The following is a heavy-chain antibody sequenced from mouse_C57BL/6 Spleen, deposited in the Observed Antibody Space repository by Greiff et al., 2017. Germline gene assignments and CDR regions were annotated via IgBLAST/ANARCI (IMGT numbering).Heavy chain of an antibody. CDR1: GFTFSSYA. Sequence: EVQGVESGGGLVKPGGSLKLSCAASGFTFSSYAMSWVRQTPEKRLEWVATISDGGSYTYYPDNVKGRFTISRDNAKNNLYLQMSHLKSEDTAMYYCARGDGEDAMDYWGQGTSVTVSS. CDR3: ARGDGEDAMDY. J-gene: IGHJ4*01. D-gene: IGHD1-1*01. CDR2: ISDGGSYT. V-gene: IGHV5-4*01.